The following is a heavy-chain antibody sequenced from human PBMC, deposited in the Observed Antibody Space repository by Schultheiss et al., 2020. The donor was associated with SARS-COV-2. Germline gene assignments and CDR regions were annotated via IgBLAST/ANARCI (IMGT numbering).Heavy chain of an antibody. D-gene: IGHD5-12*01. CDR1: GFTFSSYS. Sequence: GGSLRLSCAASGFTFSSYSMNWVRQAPGKGLEWVSYISSSSSTIYYADSVMGRFTISRDNAKTSLYLQMSSLRAEDTAVYYCAGGPGWLPVSWGQGTLVTVSS. V-gene: IGHV3-48*04. CDR3: AGGPGWLPVS. CDR2: ISSSSSTI. J-gene: IGHJ5*02.